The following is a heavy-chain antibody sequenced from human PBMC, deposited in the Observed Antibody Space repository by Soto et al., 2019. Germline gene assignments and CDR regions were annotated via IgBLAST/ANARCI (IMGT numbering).Heavy chain of an antibody. CDR1: GYNFAGYW. Sequence: GAALALSGKVSGYNFAGYWIAWVRQMPGKGLELMGIIYPSDSDTRYRPSFQGQVTISADKSIRSAYLQWSSLRASDTAMYYCARRGVSTRTFDYWGQGTPVTVSS. V-gene: IGHV5-51*01. J-gene: IGHJ4*02. CDR2: IYPSDSDT. D-gene: IGHD3-3*01. CDR3: ARRGVSTRTFDY.